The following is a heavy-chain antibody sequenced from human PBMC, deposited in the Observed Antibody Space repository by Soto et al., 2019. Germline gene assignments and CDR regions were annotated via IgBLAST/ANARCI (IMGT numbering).Heavy chain of an antibody. V-gene: IGHV4-59*08. CDR1: GGSISSYY. CDR3: ARWACCSTTICYPDT. Sequence: QVQLQESGPGLVKPSETLSLTCTVSGGSISSYYWSWIRQPPGKGLEWIAYIYYSGSATYNPSLKSRVTISIDTSKPQSSLTLSSLTAVVTAVYCCARWACCSTTICYPDTWGHATLVAVSS. D-gene: IGHD2-2*01. CDR2: IYYSGSA. J-gene: IGHJ4*01.